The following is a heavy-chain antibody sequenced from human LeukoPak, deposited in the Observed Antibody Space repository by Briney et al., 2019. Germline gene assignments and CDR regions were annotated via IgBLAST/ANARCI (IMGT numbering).Heavy chain of an antibody. CDR3: ARGPWYYDFWSGYSFDY. CDR2: IIPIFGTA. J-gene: IGHJ4*02. CDR1: GGTFSSYA. D-gene: IGHD3-3*01. Sequence: GASVNVSCKASGGTFSSYAISWVRQAPGQGLEWMGGIIPIFGTANYAQKFQGRVTITTDESTSTAYMELSSLRSEDTAVYYCARGPWYYDFWSGYSFDYWGQGTLVTVSS. V-gene: IGHV1-69*05.